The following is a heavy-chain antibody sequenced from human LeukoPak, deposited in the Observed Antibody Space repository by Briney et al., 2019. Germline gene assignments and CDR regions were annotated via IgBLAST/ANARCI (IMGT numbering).Heavy chain of an antibody. CDR2: IDPNSGGT. D-gene: IGHD6-13*01. V-gene: IGHV1-2*02. Sequence: ASVKVSCKASGYIFAGHYIHWVRQTPGQGLEWMGWIDPNSGGTSYAQKFQGRVIMTRDASIRTAYLDLSSLNVDDTAVYFCTRGHGKSRQYLVDFDYWGQGTLVTVSS. CDR3: TRGHGKSRQYLVDFDY. J-gene: IGHJ4*02. CDR1: GYIFAGHY.